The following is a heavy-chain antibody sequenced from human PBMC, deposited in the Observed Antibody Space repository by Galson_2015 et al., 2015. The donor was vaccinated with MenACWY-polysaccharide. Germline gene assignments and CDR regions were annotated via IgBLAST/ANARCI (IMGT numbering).Heavy chain of an antibody. V-gene: IGHV3-30*03. CDR3: ATVEIGTSIDF. CDR1: GFTFSSFG. J-gene: IGHJ4*02. D-gene: IGHD1-1*01. Sequence: SLRLSCAASGFTFSSFGMHWVRQAPGKGLEWVAVISHDGNNGYYADSVKGRFTISRDNSKNTVSLQMNSLRADDTAVYYCATVEIGTSIDFWGRGTLVTVSS. CDR2: ISHDGNNG.